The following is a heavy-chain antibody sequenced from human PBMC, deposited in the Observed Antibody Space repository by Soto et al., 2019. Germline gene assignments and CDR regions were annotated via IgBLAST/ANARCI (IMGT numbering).Heavy chain of an antibody. Sequence: SETLSLTCTVSGGSIGSSSYYWGWIRQPPGKGLEWIGSIYYSGSTYYNPSLKSRVTISVDTSKNQFSLKLSSVTAADTAVYYCARLGSSSSYYYYGMDVWGQGTTVTVSS. J-gene: IGHJ6*02. D-gene: IGHD6-6*01. CDR1: GGSIGSSSYY. CDR2: IYYSGST. V-gene: IGHV4-39*01. CDR3: ARLGSSSSYYYYGMDV.